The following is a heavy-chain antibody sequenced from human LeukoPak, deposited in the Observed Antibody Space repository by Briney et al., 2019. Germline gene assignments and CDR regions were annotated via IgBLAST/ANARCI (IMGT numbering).Heavy chain of an antibody. Sequence: SVKVSCKASGGTFSSYAISWVRQAPGQGLEWMGGIIPIFGTANYAQKFQGRVTITADESTSTAYMELSSLRSEDTAVYYCARSRDIVVVVAATNWFGPWGQGTLVTVSS. CDR1: GGTFSSYA. CDR2: IIPIFGTA. D-gene: IGHD2-15*01. J-gene: IGHJ5*02. CDR3: ARSRDIVVVVAATNWFGP. V-gene: IGHV1-69*13.